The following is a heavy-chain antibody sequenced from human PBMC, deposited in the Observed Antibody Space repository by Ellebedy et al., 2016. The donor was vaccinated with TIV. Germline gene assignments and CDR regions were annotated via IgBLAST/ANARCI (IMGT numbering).Heavy chain of an antibody. CDR3: AKAMGPGGRFDAFDI. CDR1: AFTFSTFS. Sequence: GGSLRLXXAASAFTFSTFSMSWVRQAPGKGLEWVSAITGIGTSTYYADSAKGRFTISRDNSKNTLFLQMNSLRAEDTAIYYCAKAMGPGGRFDAFDIWGQGTLVTVSS. J-gene: IGHJ3*02. D-gene: IGHD3-16*01. V-gene: IGHV3-23*01. CDR2: ITGIGTST.